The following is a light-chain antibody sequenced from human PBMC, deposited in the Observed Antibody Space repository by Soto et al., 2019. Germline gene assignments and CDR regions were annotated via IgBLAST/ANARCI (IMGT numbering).Light chain of an antibody. CDR3: QQRSNWPPLT. CDR1: QSVSSY. J-gene: IGKJ4*01. CDR2: DAS. V-gene: IGKV3-11*01. Sequence: EIVLTQSPATLSLSPGERATLSCRASQSVSSYLAWYQQKPGQAPRLLISDASNRATGIPPRFSGSGSGTDFTLTVSSLEPEDSAIYYSQQRSNWPPLTFGGSTKVEIK.